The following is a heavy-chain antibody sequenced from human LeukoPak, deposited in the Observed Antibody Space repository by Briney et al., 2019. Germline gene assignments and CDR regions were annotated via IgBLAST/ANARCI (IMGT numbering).Heavy chain of an antibody. D-gene: IGHD1-26*01. CDR1: GGSVSSGSYY. J-gene: IGHJ4*02. CDR2: IYYSGST. V-gene: IGHV4-61*01. Sequence: SETLSLTCTVSGGSVSSGSYYWSWIRQPPGKGLEWIGYIYYSGSTNYNPSLKSRVTISVDTSKNQFSLKLSSVTAADTAVYYCARLTPYSGSPLGDYWGQGTLVTVSS. CDR3: ARLTPYSGSPLGDY.